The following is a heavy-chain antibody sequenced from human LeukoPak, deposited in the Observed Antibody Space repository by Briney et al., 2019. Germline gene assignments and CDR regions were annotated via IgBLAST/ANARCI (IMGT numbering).Heavy chain of an antibody. CDR2: INPSGGTT. D-gene: IGHD6-19*01. V-gene: IGHV1-46*01. Sequence: VASVKVSCKTSGYTFTTYYMHWVRQAPGQGLEWMGIINPSGGTTNYAQKFQGRVTMTRDTSTTTLYMELSSLRSEDTAVYYCARGRLGSGWSFDYWGQGTLVTVSS. CDR1: GYTFTTYY. J-gene: IGHJ4*02. CDR3: ARGRLGSGWSFDY.